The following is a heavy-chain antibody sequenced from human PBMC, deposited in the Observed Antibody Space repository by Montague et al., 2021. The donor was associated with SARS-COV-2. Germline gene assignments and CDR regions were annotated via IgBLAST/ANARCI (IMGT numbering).Heavy chain of an antibody. CDR1: GGSITNNIDY. CDR2: IYYTGNA. CDR3: ARLKRYFDSSGSPSAFDF. J-gene: IGHJ3*01. V-gene: IGHV4-39*02. Sequence: SETLSLTCTVSGGSITNNIDYWAWIRQPPVKGLEWIGSIYYTGNAYYNPSLKSRVTISVVTSKNHFTLKLSSVTAAETAVYYCARLKRYFDSSGSPSAFDFWGQGTKVTVSS. D-gene: IGHD3-22*01.